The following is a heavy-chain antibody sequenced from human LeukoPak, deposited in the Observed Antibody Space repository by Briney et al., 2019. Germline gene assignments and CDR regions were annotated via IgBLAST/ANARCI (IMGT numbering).Heavy chain of an antibody. CDR3: ARDPQSSQQQVSY. CDR2: IYSDGST. V-gene: IGHV3-53*01. Sequence: GGSLRLSCAASGFTVNNRYLTWVRQAPGKGLEWVSVIYSDGSTFYSDSVKGRFTISRDNSKHTLYLQMNSLRAEDTVVYYCARDPQSSQQQVSYWGQGTLVTVSS. CDR1: GFTVNNRY. D-gene: IGHD6-13*01. J-gene: IGHJ4*02.